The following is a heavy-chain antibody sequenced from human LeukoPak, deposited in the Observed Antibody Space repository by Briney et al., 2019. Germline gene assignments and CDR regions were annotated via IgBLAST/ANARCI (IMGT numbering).Heavy chain of an antibody. Sequence: GGSLRLSCAASGFTFSSYWMNWVRQARGKGLEWVANIKHDGAEKYYVDSVRGRFTISRDNAKNSLYLQMNSLRAEDTAVYYCARDRSSMSTVITTGKAGFDPWGQGTLVTVSS. V-gene: IGHV3-7*01. CDR3: ARDRSSMSTVITTGKAGFDP. D-gene: IGHD3-16*01. J-gene: IGHJ5*02. CDR2: IKHDGAEK. CDR1: GFTFSSYW.